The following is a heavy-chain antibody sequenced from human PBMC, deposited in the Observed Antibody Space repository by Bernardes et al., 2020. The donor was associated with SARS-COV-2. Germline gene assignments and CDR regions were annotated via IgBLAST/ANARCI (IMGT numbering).Heavy chain of an antibody. CDR1: GGSIRSSY. CDR2: IYTSGST. CDR3: AREEQYYYDSSGYFDY. V-gene: IGHV4-4*07. J-gene: IGHJ4*02. D-gene: IGHD3-22*01. Sequence: SETLSLTCTVSGGSIRSSYWSWIRQPAGPGLAWIGRIYTSGSTHYNPSLKSRVTMSVDTSKNQFSLKLSSVTAADTAVYYCAREEQYYYDSSGYFDYWGQGTLVTGSS.